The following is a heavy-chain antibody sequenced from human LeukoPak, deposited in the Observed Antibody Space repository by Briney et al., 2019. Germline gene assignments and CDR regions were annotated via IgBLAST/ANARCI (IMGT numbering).Heavy chain of an antibody. V-gene: IGHV3-48*01. CDR1: GFTFSSYS. J-gene: IGHJ6*03. Sequence: GGSLRLSCAASGFTFSSYSMNWVRQAPGKGLEWVSYISSSSSTIYYADSVKGRFTISRDNAKNSLYLQMNSLRAEDTAVYYCAKDGHGSVVYYYYYMDVWGKGTTVTVSS. CDR3: AKDGHGSVVYYYYYMDV. CDR2: ISSSSSTI.